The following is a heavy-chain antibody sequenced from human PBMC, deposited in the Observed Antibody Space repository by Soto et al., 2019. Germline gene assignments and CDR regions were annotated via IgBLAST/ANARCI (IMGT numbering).Heavy chain of an antibody. CDR1: GFTVSSNY. CDR3: ARGQVAGDFDY. D-gene: IGHD2-15*01. Sequence: EVRLVESGGGLVQPGGSLRLSCAASGFTVSSNYMSWVRQALGKGLEWVSVIYSGDSTYYADSVKGRFTISRHTSKNTLYLQMNRLRAEDTAVYYCARGQVAGDFDYWGQGTLVNVSS. J-gene: IGHJ4*02. V-gene: IGHV3-53*04. CDR2: IYSGDST.